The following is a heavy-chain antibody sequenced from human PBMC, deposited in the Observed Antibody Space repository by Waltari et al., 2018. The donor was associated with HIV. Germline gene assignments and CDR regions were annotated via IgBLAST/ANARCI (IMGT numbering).Heavy chain of an antibody. V-gene: IGHV1-69*01. CDR3: ARDWSTVTTSTPYYYGMDV. D-gene: IGHD4-4*01. J-gene: IGHJ6*02. CDR1: GATFSRYA. Sequence: QVQLVLSGTAVRKPGSSVQVSCKASGATFSRYAITWLRPAPGPATEWMGGIIPLFGTANYAQNFQGRVTITADESTSTAYMELSSLRSEDTAVYYCARDWSTVTTSTPYYYGMDVWGQGTTVTVSS. CDR2: IIPLFGTA.